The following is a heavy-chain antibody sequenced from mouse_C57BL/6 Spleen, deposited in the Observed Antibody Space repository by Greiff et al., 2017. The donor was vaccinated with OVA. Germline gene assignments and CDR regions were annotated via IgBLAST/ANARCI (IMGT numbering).Heavy chain of an antibody. CDR3: ARREDRYVYAMGY. CDR1: GFTFTEYT. Sequence: VQLVESGAELVKPGASVKLSCAASGFTFTEYTIHWVQQRSGQGLEWIGWFYPGSGSIKYNEKFKDQATLTADKTSSTVYMELSRLTSEDTAFCFCARREDRYVYAMGYWGQGTSVTVSS. J-gene: IGHJ4*01. CDR2: FYPGSGSI. V-gene: IGHV1-62-2*01.